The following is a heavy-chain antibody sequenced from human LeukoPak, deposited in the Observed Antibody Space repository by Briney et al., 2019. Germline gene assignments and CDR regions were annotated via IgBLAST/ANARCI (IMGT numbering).Heavy chain of an antibody. Sequence: SQTLSLTCTVSGGSISSGGYYWSWIRQPPGKGLEWIGYIYHRGSTYYNPSLKSRVTISVDRSKNQFSLKLTSVTAADTAVYYCTSSTIPNYYMDVWGKGTTVTISS. CDR2: IYHRGST. J-gene: IGHJ6*03. D-gene: IGHD3-3*01. V-gene: IGHV4-30-2*01. CDR3: TSSTIPNYYMDV. CDR1: GGSISSGGYY.